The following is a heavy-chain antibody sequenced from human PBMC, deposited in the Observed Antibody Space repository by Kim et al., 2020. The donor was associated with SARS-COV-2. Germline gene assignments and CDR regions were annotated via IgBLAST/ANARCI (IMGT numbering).Heavy chain of an antibody. CDR2: INHSGST. V-gene: IGHV4-34*01. Sequence: SETLSLTCAVYGGSFSGYYWSWIRQPPGKGLEWIGEINHSGSTNYNPSLKSRVTISVDTSKNQFSLKLSSVTAADTAVYYCARGGQWPSTIDYWGQGTLV. CDR1: GGSFSGYY. CDR3: ARGGQWPSTIDY. D-gene: IGHD6-19*01. J-gene: IGHJ4*02.